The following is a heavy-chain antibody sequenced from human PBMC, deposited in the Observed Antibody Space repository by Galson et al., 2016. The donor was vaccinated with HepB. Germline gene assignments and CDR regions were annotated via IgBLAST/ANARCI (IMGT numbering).Heavy chain of an antibody. CDR1: GFTFSGST. J-gene: IGHJ4*02. CDR2: IRSKANNYAT. V-gene: IGHV3-73*01. CDR3: TCYGDYRDY. D-gene: IGHD4-17*01. Sequence: SLRLSCAASGFTFSGSTMRWVRQASGKGLEWVGRIRSKANNYATAYAASLKGRFTISRDDSKNTAYLQMNSLKTEDTAVYYCTCYGDYRDYWGQGALVTVSS.